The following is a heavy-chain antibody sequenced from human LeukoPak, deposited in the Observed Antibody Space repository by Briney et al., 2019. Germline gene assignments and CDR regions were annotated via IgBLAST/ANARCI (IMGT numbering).Heavy chain of an antibody. CDR2: ISWNSGSI. D-gene: IGHD2-15*01. Sequence: GRPLRLSCAASGFTFDDYAMHWVRQAPGKGLEWVSGISWNSGSIGYADSVKGRFTISRDNSKNTLYLQMNSLRAEDTAVYYCAKEVVAVYDAFDIWGQGTMVTVSS. J-gene: IGHJ3*02. CDR1: GFTFDDYA. CDR3: AKEVVAVYDAFDI. V-gene: IGHV3-9*01.